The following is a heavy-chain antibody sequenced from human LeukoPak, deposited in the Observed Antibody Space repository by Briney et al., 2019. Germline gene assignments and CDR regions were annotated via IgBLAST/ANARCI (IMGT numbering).Heavy chain of an antibody. CDR3: SSSAAVTLLFY. CDR1: GFTFSSYS. D-gene: IGHD2-15*01. Sequence: PGGSLRLSCAASGFTFSSYSMNWVRQAPGKGLEWVGRIQSKADGGTTDYAAPVKGRFTISRDDSKSTLYLQLNSLKTEDTAVYYCSSSAAVTLLFYWGRGTLATVSS. J-gene: IGHJ4*02. V-gene: IGHV3-15*01. CDR2: IQSKADGGTT.